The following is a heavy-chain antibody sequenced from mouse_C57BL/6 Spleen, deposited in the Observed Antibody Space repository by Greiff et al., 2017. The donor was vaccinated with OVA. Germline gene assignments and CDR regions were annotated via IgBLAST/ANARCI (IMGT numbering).Heavy chain of an antibody. V-gene: IGHV1-53*01. CDR2: INPSNGGT. CDR3: ARSGSILLYWYFAV. D-gene: IGHD1-1*01. J-gene: IGHJ1*03. CDR1: GYTFTSYW. Sequence: QVQLQQPGTDLVKPGASVKLSCKASGYTFTSYWMHWVKQRPGQGLEWIGNINPSNGGTNYNEKLKSKATLTVDKSSSTAYMQISSLTSEDSAVYYCARSGSILLYWYFAVWGTGTTVTVSS.